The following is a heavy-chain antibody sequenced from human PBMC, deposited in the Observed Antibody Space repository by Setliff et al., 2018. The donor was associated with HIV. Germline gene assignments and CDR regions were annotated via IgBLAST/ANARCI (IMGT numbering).Heavy chain of an antibody. Sequence: SETLSLTCTVSGDSISSRFHWGWIRQPPGKGLEWIAIAHSSGNTYYNPSLESRVSIAVDMSKSQLSLNLTSVTAADTAVYYCARQAGTYWGFVYYMDVCGKGTRSP. CDR2: AHSSGNT. CDR3: ARQAGTYWGFVYYMDV. D-gene: IGHD7-27*01. CDR1: GDSISSRFH. J-gene: IGHJ6*03. V-gene: IGHV4-39*01.